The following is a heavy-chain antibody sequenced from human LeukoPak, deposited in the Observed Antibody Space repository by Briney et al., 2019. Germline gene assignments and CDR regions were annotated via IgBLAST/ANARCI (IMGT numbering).Heavy chain of an antibody. CDR2: INPSGGST. V-gene: IGHV1-46*01. Sequence: GASVKVSCKASGYTFIRYYMHWVRQAPGQGLEWMGIINPSGGSTNYAQKFQGRVAMTRDTSTNTVYMELSSLRSEDTAVYYCARGPSITMVRGGQWYYYMDVWGKGTTVTISS. J-gene: IGHJ6*03. D-gene: IGHD3-10*01. CDR1: GYTFIRYY. CDR3: ARGPSITMVRGGQWYYYMDV.